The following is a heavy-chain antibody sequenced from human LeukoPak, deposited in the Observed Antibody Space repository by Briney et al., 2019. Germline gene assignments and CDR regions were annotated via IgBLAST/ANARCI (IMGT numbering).Heavy chain of an antibody. CDR2: ISSSSSYI. Sequence: PGGSLRLSCAASGFTFSSYSMNWVRQAPGKGLEWVSSISSSSSYIYYADSVKGRFTISRDNAKNSLYLQMNSLRAEDTAVYYCARDPGFWSGYPSFDYWGQGTLVTVSS. D-gene: IGHD3-3*01. J-gene: IGHJ4*02. CDR3: ARDPGFWSGYPSFDY. CDR1: GFTFSSYS. V-gene: IGHV3-21*01.